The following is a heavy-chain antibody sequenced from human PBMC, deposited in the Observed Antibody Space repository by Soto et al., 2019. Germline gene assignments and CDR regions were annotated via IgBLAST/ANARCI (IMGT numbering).Heavy chain of an antibody. CDR3: ARDQGTARLNYYYYYGMDV. D-gene: IGHD1-1*01. Sequence: GESLKISCAASGFTFSDYYMSWIRQAPGKGLEWVSYISSSGSTIYYADSVKGRFTISRDNAKNSLYLQMNSLRAEDTAVYYCARDQGTARLNYYYYYGMDVWGQGTTVTVSS. V-gene: IGHV3-11*01. J-gene: IGHJ6*02. CDR1: GFTFSDYY. CDR2: ISSSGSTI.